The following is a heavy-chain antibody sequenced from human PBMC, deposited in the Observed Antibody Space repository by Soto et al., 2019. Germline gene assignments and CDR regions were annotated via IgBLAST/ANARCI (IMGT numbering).Heavy chain of an antibody. J-gene: IGHJ4*02. CDR3: ARDRFYGSLSYFDY. Sequence: TLSLTCTVSGDSFSNYYWSWIRQPPGKGLEWIGYIYYSGSTNYNPSLKTRVTISVDTSKNQFSLRLTSVTAADTAVYYCARDRFYGSLSYFDYWGQGTLVTVPQ. D-gene: IGHD3-10*01. CDR1: GDSFSNYY. V-gene: IGHV4-59*01. CDR2: IYYSGST.